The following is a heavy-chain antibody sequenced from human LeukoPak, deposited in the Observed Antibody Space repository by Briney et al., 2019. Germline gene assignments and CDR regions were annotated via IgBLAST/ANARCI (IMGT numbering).Heavy chain of an antibody. J-gene: IGHJ4*02. V-gene: IGHV3-30*04. Sequence: GGSLRLSCAASGFTFSSYAMHWVRQAPGKGLEWVAVISYDGSNKYYADSVKGRFTISRDNSKNTLYLQMNSLRAEDTAVYYCAKDGFGGATSYWGQGTLVTVSS. CDR1: GFTFSSYA. CDR2: ISYDGSNK. CDR3: AKDGFGGATSY. D-gene: IGHD3-16*01.